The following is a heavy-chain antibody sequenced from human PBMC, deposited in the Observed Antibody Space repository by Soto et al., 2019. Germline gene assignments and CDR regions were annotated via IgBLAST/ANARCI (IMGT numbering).Heavy chain of an antibody. CDR3: ARLQFGAGFAY. CDR1: ATAVKGVGCA. Sequence: TQSAMDGVAATAVKGVGCASSWVRQPPGKGLEXXGXXLXTXXXQXXPSLKSRVSMSGDKSKNQFSLHLTSVTAADSALYYCARLQFGAGFAYWGQRAPVTVSS. D-gene: IGHD1-1*01. J-gene: IGHJ4*02. CDR2: XLXTXXX. V-gene: IGHV4-30-2*01.